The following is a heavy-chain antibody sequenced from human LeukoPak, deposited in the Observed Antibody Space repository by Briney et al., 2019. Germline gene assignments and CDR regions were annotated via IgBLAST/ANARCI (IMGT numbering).Heavy chain of an antibody. Sequence: ASVKVSCKASGYTFTSYAMHWVRQAPGQRLAWMGWINAGNGNTKYSQKFQGRVTITRDTSASTAYMELSSLRSEDTAVYYCARDQSLIKTYYYDSSGPNRFDPWGQGTLVTVSS. D-gene: IGHD3-22*01. CDR2: INAGNGNT. J-gene: IGHJ5*02. V-gene: IGHV1-3*01. CDR1: GYTFTSYA. CDR3: ARDQSLIKTYYYDSSGPNRFDP.